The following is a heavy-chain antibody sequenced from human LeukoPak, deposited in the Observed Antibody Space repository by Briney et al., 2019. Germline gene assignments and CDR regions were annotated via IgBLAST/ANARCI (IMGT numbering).Heavy chain of an antibody. CDR1: GGSFSGYY. V-gene: IGHV4-34*01. CDR3: ATRAPYYGSGSYYNDNWFDP. J-gene: IGHJ5*02. CDR2: INHSGST. D-gene: IGHD3-10*01. Sequence: SETLSLTCAVYGGSFSGYYWSWIRQPPGKGLEWIGEINHSGSTNYNPSLKSRVTISVDTSKNQFSLKLSSVTAADTAVYYCATRAPYYGSGSYYNDNWFDPWGQGTLVTVSS.